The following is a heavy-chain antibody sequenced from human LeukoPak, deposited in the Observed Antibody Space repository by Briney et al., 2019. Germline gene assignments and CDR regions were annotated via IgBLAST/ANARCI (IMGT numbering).Heavy chain of an antibody. D-gene: IGHD2-15*01. V-gene: IGHV3-23*01. CDR3: AREVTVAATIRLDAFDI. J-gene: IGHJ3*02. CDR1: GFTFSSYA. CDR2: ISGSGGST. Sequence: PGGSLRLSCAASGFTFSSYAMSWVRQAPGKGLEWVSAISGSGGSTYYADSVKGRFTISRDNAKNSLYLQMNSLRAEDTAVYYCAREVTVAATIRLDAFDIWGQGTMVTVSS.